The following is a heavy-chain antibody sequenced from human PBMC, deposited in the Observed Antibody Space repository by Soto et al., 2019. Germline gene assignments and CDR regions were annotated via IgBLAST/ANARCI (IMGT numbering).Heavy chain of an antibody. Sequence: PGGSLRLSCVVSGFTFRSYWMHWVRQAPGKGLVWVSRISGDGSDTSYADSVRGRFSISRDNAKNTLYLQMNSLKSEDTAMYYCVRHHPWEQFDYWGHGTLVTVSS. V-gene: IGHV3-74*01. CDR2: ISGDGSDT. D-gene: IGHD1-26*01. CDR1: GFTFRSYW. CDR3: VRHHPWEQFDY. J-gene: IGHJ4*01.